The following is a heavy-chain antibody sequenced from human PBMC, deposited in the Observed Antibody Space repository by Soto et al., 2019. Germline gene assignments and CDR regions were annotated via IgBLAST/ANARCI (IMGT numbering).Heavy chain of an antibody. J-gene: IGHJ6*03. CDR3: ARGGCSGGSCYYYYMDV. Sequence: QVQLQQWGAGLLKPSETLSLTCAVYGGSFSGYYWSWIRQPPGKGLEWIGEINHSGSTNYNPSLKRRVTISVDTSKNQFSLKLSSVTAADTAVYYCARGGCSGGSCYYYYMDVWGKGTTVTVSS. D-gene: IGHD2-15*01. CDR1: GGSFSGYY. CDR2: INHSGST. V-gene: IGHV4-34*01.